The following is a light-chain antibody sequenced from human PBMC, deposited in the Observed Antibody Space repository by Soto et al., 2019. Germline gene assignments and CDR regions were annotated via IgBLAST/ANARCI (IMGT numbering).Light chain of an antibody. CDR3: TSYTSSSPLV. CDR1: SSDVGGYNY. Sequence: QSALTQPASVSGSPGQSITIACTGTSSDVGGYNYVSWYQHHPGKAPKLMIYEVVNRPSGVSNRFSDSKSGITASLTISGLQAEDEADYYCTSYTSSSPLVFGTGTKVTVL. CDR2: EVV. V-gene: IGLV2-14*01. J-gene: IGLJ1*01.